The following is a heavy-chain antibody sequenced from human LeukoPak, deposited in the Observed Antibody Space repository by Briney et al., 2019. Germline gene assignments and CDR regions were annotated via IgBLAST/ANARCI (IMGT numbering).Heavy chain of an antibody. CDR3: ARWVSGGYSSGWYSVGTYFDY. D-gene: IGHD6-19*01. J-gene: IGHJ4*02. V-gene: IGHV4-59*01. CDR2: IYYSGST. CDR1: GGSISSYY. Sequence: PSKTLSLTCTVSGGSISSYYWSWIRQPPGKGLEWIGYIYYSGSTNYNPSLKSRVTISVDTSKNQFSLKLSSVTAADTAVYYCARWVSGGYSSGWYSVGTYFDYWGQGTLVTVSS.